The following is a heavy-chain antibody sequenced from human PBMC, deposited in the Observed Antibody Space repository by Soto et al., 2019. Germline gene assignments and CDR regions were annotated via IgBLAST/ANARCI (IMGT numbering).Heavy chain of an antibody. D-gene: IGHD3-10*01. Sequence: QVQLQESGPGLVKPSQTLSLTCTVSGGSISSGGYYGSWIRQHPGKGLEWIGYIYYSGSTYYNPSLKSRVTISVDTSKNQSSLKLSSVTAADTAVYYCARELRFGEDYYGMDVWGQGTTVTVSS. V-gene: IGHV4-31*03. CDR3: ARELRFGEDYYGMDV. CDR1: GGSISSGGYY. CDR2: IYYSGST. J-gene: IGHJ6*02.